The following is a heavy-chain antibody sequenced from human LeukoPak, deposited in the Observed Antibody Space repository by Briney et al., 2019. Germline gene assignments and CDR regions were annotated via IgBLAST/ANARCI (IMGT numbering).Heavy chain of an antibody. CDR3: ARDISRAPYTAMID. D-gene: IGHD5-18*01. CDR2: INHSGST. V-gene: IGHV4-34*01. CDR1: GGSFSGYY. J-gene: IGHJ4*02. Sequence: SETLSLTCAVYGGSFSGYYWSWIRQPPGKGLEWIGEINHSGSTNYNPSLKSRVTISVDTSKNQFSLKLSSVTAADTAVYYCARDISRAPYTAMIDWGQGTLVTVSS.